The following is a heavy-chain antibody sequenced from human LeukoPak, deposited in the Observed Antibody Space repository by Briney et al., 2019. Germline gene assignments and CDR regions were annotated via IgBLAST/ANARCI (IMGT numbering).Heavy chain of an antibody. CDR3: AREAARGFDY. V-gene: IGHV3-30-3*01. CDR1: GFTFSSYA. J-gene: IGHJ4*02. Sequence: GRSLRLSCAASGFTFSSYAMHWVRQAPGKGLEWVAVISYDGSNKYYADSVKGRFTISRDNSKNTLYLQMNSLRAEDTAVYYCAREAARGFDYWGQGTLVTVSS. CDR2: ISYDGSNK. D-gene: IGHD6-6*01.